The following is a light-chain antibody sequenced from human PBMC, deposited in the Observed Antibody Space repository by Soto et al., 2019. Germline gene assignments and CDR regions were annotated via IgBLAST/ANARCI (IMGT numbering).Light chain of an antibody. V-gene: IGKV3-15*01. J-gene: IGKJ1*01. CDR1: QSISSN. CDR2: GAS. Sequence: EIVMTQSPATLSVSPGERATLSCRASQSISSNLAWYQQKPGHAPRLLIYGASTRATGIPATFSGSGSGTEFTLTINSLQSEDFAVYYCQQYNNWPWTVGHGTKVAIK. CDR3: QQYNNWPWT.